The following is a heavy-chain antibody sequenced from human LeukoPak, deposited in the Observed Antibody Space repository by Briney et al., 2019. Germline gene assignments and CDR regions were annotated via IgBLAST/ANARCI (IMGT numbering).Heavy chain of an antibody. CDR3: ARARFDTSGYYGY. CDR2: ISTSGST. Sequence: SDTLSLTCILSGGSLSSYYVNWLGQPAAKEMPWMGHISTSGSTNYNPTLKSRVTVSAATSKNQFSLKLTSVSAADTAVYYCARARFDTSGYYGYWGQGTRVTVSS. CDR1: GGSLSSYY. J-gene: IGHJ4*02. D-gene: IGHD3-22*01. V-gene: IGHV4-4*07.